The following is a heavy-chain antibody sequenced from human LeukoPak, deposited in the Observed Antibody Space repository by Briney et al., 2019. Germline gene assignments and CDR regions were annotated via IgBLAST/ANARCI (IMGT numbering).Heavy chain of an antibody. CDR2: INPNSGGT. CDR3: ARDGTEVGALDY. Sequence: ASVKVSCKASGYTFTGYYMHWVRQAPGQGLEWMGWINPNSGGTNYAQKFQGRVTMTRDTSISTAYMELSRLRSEDTAVYYCARDGTEVGALDYWGQGTLVTVSS. CDR1: GYTFTGYY. J-gene: IGHJ4*02. D-gene: IGHD1-26*01. V-gene: IGHV1-2*02.